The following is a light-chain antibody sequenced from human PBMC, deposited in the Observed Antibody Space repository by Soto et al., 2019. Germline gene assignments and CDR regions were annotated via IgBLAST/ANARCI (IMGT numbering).Light chain of an antibody. J-gene: IGKJ1*01. CDR1: QSVTSW. CDR2: KAS. Sequence: TQSPATLSLSPGERATLSCRASQSVTSWLTWYQQKPGKAPKVLIYKASSLKSGVPSRFSGSGSGTEFTLTISSLQPDDFATYYCQQYSTYSWTFGQGTKVEIK. V-gene: IGKV1-5*03. CDR3: QQYSTYSWT.